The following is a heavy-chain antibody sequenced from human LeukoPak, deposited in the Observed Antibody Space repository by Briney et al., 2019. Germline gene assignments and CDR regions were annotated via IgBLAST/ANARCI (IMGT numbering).Heavy chain of an antibody. CDR3: ARAPLHCSSTSCYFDY. J-gene: IGHJ4*02. CDR2: ISSSSSYI. Sequence: AGGSLRLSCAASGFTFSSYSMNWVRQAPGKGLEWVSSISSSSSYIYYADSVKGRFTISRDNAKNSLYLQMNSLRAEDTAVYYCARAPLHCSSTSCYFDYWGQGTLVTVSS. CDR1: GFTFSSYS. V-gene: IGHV3-21*01. D-gene: IGHD2-2*01.